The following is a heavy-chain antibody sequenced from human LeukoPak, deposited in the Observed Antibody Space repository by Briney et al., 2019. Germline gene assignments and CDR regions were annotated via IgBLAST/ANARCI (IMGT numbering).Heavy chain of an antibody. CDR1: GFTFSSYG. V-gene: IGHV3-30*02. CDR2: IRYDGSNK. J-gene: IGHJ4*02. Sequence: GGSLRLSCAASGFTFSSYGMHWVRQAPGKGLEWVAFIRYDGSNKYYADSVKGRFTISRDNSKNTLYLQMNSLRAEDTAVYYCARVRGSGSYYTNWGQGTLVTVSS. CDR3: ARVRGSGSYYTN. D-gene: IGHD3-10*01.